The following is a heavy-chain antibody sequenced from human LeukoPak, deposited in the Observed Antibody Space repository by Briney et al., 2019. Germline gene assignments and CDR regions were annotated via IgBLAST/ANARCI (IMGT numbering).Heavy chain of an antibody. Sequence: GGSLRLSCAASGFIFNSYEMNWVRQAPGMGLEWVSGITSGISTYYADSVKGRFTISRDNSKNTLYLQMNSLRAEDTALYYCAKDRAPVLRYFDWSPGWGQGTLVTVSS. V-gene: IGHV3-23*01. CDR3: AKDRAPVLRYFDWSPG. D-gene: IGHD3-9*01. J-gene: IGHJ4*02. CDR1: GFIFNSYE. CDR2: ITSGIST.